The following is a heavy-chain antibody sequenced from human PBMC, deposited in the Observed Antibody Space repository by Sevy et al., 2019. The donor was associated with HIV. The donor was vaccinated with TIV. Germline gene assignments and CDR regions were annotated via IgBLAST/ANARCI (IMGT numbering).Heavy chain of an antibody. V-gene: IGHV3-9*01. Sequence: GGSLRLSCAASGMMFDDYGMHWVRQAPGKGPEWVSGIPWNGKTIGYADSVKGRFTISRDNAKNTLYLQMNSLRADDTALSLCAKEILDYSDSSASHIWGGFDHWGQGALVTVSS. CDR1: GMMFDDYG. J-gene: IGHJ4*02. CDR3: AKEILDYSDSSASHIWGGFDH. CDR2: IPWNGKTI. D-gene: IGHD3-22*01.